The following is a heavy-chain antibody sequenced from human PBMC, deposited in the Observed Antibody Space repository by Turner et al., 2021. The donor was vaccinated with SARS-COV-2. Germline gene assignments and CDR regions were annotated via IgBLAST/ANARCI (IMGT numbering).Heavy chain of an antibody. CDR3: ARDRSITVTTIGIDY. Sequence: EVQRVESGGGLVQPGGALRPHCAASGFTFSSCEMNWVRQAPGKGLEWVSYISSSGSTIYYADSVKGRFTISRDNAKNSLYLQMNSLRAEDTAVYYCARDRSITVTTIGIDYWGQGTLVTVSS. CDR1: GFTFSSCE. J-gene: IGHJ4*02. CDR2: ISSSGSTI. V-gene: IGHV3-48*03. D-gene: IGHD4-17*01.